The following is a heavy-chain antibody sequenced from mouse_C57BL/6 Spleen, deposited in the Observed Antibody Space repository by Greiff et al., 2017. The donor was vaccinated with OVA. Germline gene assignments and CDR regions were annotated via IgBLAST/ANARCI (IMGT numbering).Heavy chain of an antibody. CDR3: ARGDGYYHY. Sequence: QVQLKQPGAELVKPGASVKLSCKASGYTFTSYWMQWVKQRPGQGLEWIGEIDPSDSYTNYNQKFKGKATLTVDTSSSTAYMQLSSLTSEDSAVYYCARGDGYYHYWGQGTTLTVSS. CDR2: IDPSDSYT. V-gene: IGHV1-50*01. J-gene: IGHJ2*01. D-gene: IGHD2-3*01. CDR1: GYTFTSYW.